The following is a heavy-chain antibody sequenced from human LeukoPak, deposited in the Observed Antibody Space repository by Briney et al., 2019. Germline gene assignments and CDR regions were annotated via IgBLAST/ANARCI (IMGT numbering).Heavy chain of an antibody. CDR1: GYTFTGYY. CDR2: INPNSGGT. Sequence: ASVKVSCKASGYTFTGYYMHWVRQAPGQGLEWMGWINPNSGGTNYAQKFQGRVTMTRDTSMSTAYMELSRLRSDDTAVYYCARDGIVGATTYDYWGQGTLVTVSS. V-gene: IGHV1-2*02. D-gene: IGHD1-26*01. J-gene: IGHJ4*02. CDR3: ARDGIVGATTYDY.